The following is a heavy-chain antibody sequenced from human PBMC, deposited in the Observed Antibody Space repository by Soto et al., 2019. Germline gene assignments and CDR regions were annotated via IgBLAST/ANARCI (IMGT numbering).Heavy chain of an antibody. D-gene: IGHD3-10*01. J-gene: IGHJ4*01. V-gene: IGHV3-7*01. CDR1: GFTFGYYW. Sequence: PGGSLRLSCAASGFTFGYYWMSWVRQAPGKGLEGLATIKLDASETKYVDSVKGRFTLSRDNAKNPLYLKMDSLRAEDTAVYYCAPDSGYGSGTSVIRYLAYCGHGTLVTVSS. CDR3: APDSGYGSGTSVIRYLAY. CDR2: IKLDASET.